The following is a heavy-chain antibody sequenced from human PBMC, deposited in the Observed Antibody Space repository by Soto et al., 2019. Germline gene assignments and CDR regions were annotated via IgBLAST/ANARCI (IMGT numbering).Heavy chain of an antibody. D-gene: IGHD3-10*01. V-gene: IGHV3-49*03. CDR2: IRSKAYGGTT. J-gene: IGHJ6*03. CDR1: GFTFGDYA. CDR3: TRDQRITMVRGVITRDYYYYYMDV. Sequence: GGSLRLSCTASGFTFGDYAMSWFRQAPGKGLEWVGFIRSKAYGGTTEYAASVKGRFTISRDDSKSIAYLQMNSLKTEDTAVYYCTRDQRITMVRGVITRDYYYYYMDVWGKGTTVTVSS.